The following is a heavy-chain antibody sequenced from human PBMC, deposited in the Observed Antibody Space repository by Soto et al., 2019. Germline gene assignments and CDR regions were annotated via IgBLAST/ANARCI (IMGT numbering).Heavy chain of an antibody. V-gene: IGHV3-33*01. CDR1: GFTFSSYG. CDR2: IWYDGSNK. CDR3: ARDGPRYDSSGYYYPRYYYYYGMDV. D-gene: IGHD3-22*01. Sequence: PVGSLRLSCAASGFTFSSYGMHWVRQAPGKGLEWVAVIWYDGSNKHYADSVKGRFTISRDNSKNTLYLQMNSLRAEDTAVYYCARDGPRYDSSGYYYPRYYYYYGMDVWGQGTTVTVSS. J-gene: IGHJ6*02.